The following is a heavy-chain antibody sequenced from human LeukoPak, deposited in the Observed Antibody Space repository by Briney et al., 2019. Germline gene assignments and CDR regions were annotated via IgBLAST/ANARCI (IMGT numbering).Heavy chain of an antibody. CDR1: GYTFTGYY. J-gene: IGHJ6*02. Sequence: GASVKVSCKASGYTFTGYYMHWVRQAPGQGLEWMGWINPNSGGTNYAQKFQGRVTMTRDTSISTAYMELSRLRSDDTAVYYCARDAIDYGDYVYGMDVWGQGTTVTVSS. V-gene: IGHV1-2*02. D-gene: IGHD4-17*01. CDR3: ARDAIDYGDYVYGMDV. CDR2: INPNSGGT.